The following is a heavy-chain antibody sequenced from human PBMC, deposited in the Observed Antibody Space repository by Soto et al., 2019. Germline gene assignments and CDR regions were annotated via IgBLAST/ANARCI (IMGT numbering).Heavy chain of an antibody. V-gene: IGHV4-61*08. CDR1: GGAFRSGAYY. D-gene: IGHD3-16*02. CDR3: ARGYDYVWPRGGYRPPHCLDY. CDR2: ISHTGST. J-gene: IGHJ4*02. Sequence: PXETLSLTCTVPGGAFRSGAYYGNWMRQLPGKGLGGIGHISHTGSTKYNPSLESRVTVSVDTPKNQFSLKLSSVTGADPAVYYCARGYDYVWPRGGYRPPHCLDYWGQGTLVTVSS.